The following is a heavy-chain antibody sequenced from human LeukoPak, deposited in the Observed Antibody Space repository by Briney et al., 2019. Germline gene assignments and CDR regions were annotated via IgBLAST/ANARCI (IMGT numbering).Heavy chain of an antibody. CDR2: MNPNSANT. D-gene: IGHD3-22*01. J-gene: IGHJ3*02. CDR1: GYTFSSFD. CDR3: ARGPLTYYYDSSAYFAFDI. Sequence: ASVKVSCKASGYTFSSFDINWARQATGQGLEWMGWMNPNSANTGSAQKFQGRVTLTRNTSTSTAYMELSSLRSEDTAVYYCARGPLTYYYDSSAYFAFDIWGQGTMVTVSS. V-gene: IGHV1-8*01.